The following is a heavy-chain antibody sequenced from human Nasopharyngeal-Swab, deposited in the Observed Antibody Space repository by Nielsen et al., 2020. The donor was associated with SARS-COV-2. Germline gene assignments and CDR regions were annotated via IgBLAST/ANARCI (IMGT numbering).Heavy chain of an antibody. CDR2: ILSNDEK. Sequence: SGPTLVKPTETLTLTCTVSGFSLSNARMGVSWIRQPPGKALEWLAHILSNDEKSYSTSLKSRLTISKDTSKSQVVLTMTNMDPVDTATYYCARSHSSGWYQDWGQGTLVTVSS. CDR3: ARSHSSGWYQD. J-gene: IGHJ4*02. D-gene: IGHD6-19*01. CDR1: GFSLSNARMG. V-gene: IGHV2-26*01.